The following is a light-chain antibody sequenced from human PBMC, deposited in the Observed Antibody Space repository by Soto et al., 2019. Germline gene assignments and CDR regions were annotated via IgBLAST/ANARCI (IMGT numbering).Light chain of an antibody. CDR3: QQDGSSPGT. V-gene: IGKV3-20*01. CDR1: QSVTSNY. Sequence: EMVFKQSPDMVPVSLTEGATLSCRVSQSVTSNYLAWYQQKPGQAPRLLIFGASIRDTGIPDRFSGSGSGTDFTLTISRLESEDFAVYYCQQDGSSPGTFGQGTKVDIK. CDR2: GAS. J-gene: IGKJ1*01.